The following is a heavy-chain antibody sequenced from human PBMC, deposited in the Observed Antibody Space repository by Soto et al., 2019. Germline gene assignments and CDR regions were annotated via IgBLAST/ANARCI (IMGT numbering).Heavy chain of an antibody. CDR1: GFTFRNYG. CDR2: ISFNESSK. Sequence: QVQLVESGGGVVQPGRSLRLSCAASGFTFRNYGMHWVRRAPGKGLEWVALISFNESSKYYADAVKGRFIISRDNSKHSRYLQMNSLRAEDTAVYYCAKDRNGYCSATSCSWAVDYWGQGTLVTVSS. D-gene: IGHD2-2*01. V-gene: IGHV3-30*18. J-gene: IGHJ4*02. CDR3: AKDRNGYCSATSCSWAVDY.